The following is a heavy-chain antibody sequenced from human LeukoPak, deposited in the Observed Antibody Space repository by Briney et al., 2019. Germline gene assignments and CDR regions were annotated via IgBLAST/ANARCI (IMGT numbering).Heavy chain of an antibody. Sequence: GGSLRLSCAASGFTLSSYSMTWVRQAPGKGLEWVSYISSSSSYTNYADSVKGRFTISRDNAKNSLYLQMNSLRAEDTAVYYCAGTMVRGNWFDPWGQGTLVTVSS. CDR3: AGTMVRGNWFDP. CDR1: GFTLSSYS. V-gene: IGHV3-21*05. D-gene: IGHD3-10*01. J-gene: IGHJ5*02. CDR2: ISSSSSYT.